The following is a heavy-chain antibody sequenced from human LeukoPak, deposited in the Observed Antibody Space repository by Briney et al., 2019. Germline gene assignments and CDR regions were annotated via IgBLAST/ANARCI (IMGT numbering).Heavy chain of an antibody. CDR2: IYYSGST. CDR1: GGSISSSSYY. D-gene: IGHD6-19*01. J-gene: IGHJ4*02. CDR3: ARPISIAVGIDY. Sequence: SETLSLTCTVSGGSISSSSYYWGWIRQPPEKGLEWIGSIYYSGSTYYNPSLKSRVTISVDTSKNQFSLKLSSVTAADTAVYYCARPISIAVGIDYWGQGTLVTVSS. V-gene: IGHV4-39*01.